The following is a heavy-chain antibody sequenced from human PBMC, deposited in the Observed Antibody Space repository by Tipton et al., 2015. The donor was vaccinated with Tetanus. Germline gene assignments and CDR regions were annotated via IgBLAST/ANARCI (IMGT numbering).Heavy chain of an antibody. CDR2: IYYSGST. Sequence: TLSLTCTVSGGSVRSGSYYWNWIRQPPGKGLEWIGYIYYSGSTYYNPSLKSRVTISVDTSKNQFSLRLSSVTAADTAVYYCARDHGITWGGMGYYYGMDVWGQGTTVTVSS. D-gene: IGHD3-16*01. CDR3: ARDHGITWGGMGYYYGMDV. J-gene: IGHJ6*02. CDR1: GGSVRSGSYY. V-gene: IGHV4-30-4*08.